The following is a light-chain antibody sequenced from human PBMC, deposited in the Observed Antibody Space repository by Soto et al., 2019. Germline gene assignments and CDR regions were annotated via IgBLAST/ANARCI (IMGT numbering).Light chain of an antibody. V-gene: IGKV2-30*01. CDR1: QSLVDSDGNTY. J-gene: IGKJ1*01. CDR2: KVS. Sequence: DVVVTQSPLALPVTLGQPASISCRSTQSLVDSDGNTYLTWLQQRPGQSPRRLLYKVSNRDSGVPDRFSGSGSGTEFRLKISGVEAEDVGVYYCFQGSHWSWTLGQGTQVEIK. CDR3: FQGSHWSWT.